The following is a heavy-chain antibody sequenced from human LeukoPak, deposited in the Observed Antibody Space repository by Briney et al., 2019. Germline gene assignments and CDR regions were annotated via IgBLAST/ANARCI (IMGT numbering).Heavy chain of an antibody. D-gene: IGHD3-10*01. CDR2: ISYDGSNK. CDR3: AKSIRGVVPYYYGMDV. V-gene: IGHV3-30*18. Sequence: GGSLRLSCAASGFTFSSYGMHWVRQAPGKGLEWVAVISYDGSNKYYADSVKGRFTISRDNSKNTLYLQMNSLRAEDTAVYYCAKSIRGVVPYYYGMDVWGKGTTVTVSS. J-gene: IGHJ6*04. CDR1: GFTFSSYG.